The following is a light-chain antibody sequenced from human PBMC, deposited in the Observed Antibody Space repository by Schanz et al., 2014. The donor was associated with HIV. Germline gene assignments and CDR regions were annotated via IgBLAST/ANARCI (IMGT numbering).Light chain of an antibody. Sequence: QSALTQPASVSGSPGQSITVSCTGTSSDVGSYIYVSWYQQHPGKAPKLMIYDVTKRPSGVPDRFSGSKSGNTASLTISGLQAEDEADYYCCSYAGRYTFYVFGTGTKLTVL. V-gene: IGLV2-11*01. CDR1: SSDVGSYIY. CDR2: DVT. J-gene: IGLJ1*01. CDR3: CSYAGRYTFYV.